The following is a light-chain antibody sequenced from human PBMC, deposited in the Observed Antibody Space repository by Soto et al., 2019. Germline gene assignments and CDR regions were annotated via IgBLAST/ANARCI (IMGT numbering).Light chain of an antibody. CDR1: STDVGGYNA. V-gene: IGLV2-14*01. Sequence: QSVLXQPASVSGSPGQTITISCTGTSTDVGGYNAVSWYQYHPGKAPKLIIYEVTHRPSGVSDRFSASKSGNTASLTISGLQAEGEADYYCNSFRVSHLYVFGTGTKVTVL. CDR2: EVT. J-gene: IGLJ1*01. CDR3: NSFRVSHLYV.